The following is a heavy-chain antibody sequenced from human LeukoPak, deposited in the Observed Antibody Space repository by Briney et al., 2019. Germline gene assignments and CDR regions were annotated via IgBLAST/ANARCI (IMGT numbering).Heavy chain of an antibody. CDR3: AREVHGYYYYYMDV. CDR2: IYSGGST. Sequence: GGSLRLSCAASGFTVSSNYMSWVRQAPGKGLEWVSVIYSGGSTYYADSVKGRFTISRDNSKNTLYLQMNSLRAEDTAVYYCAREVHGYYYYYMDVWGKGTTVTISS. CDR1: GFTVSSNY. J-gene: IGHJ6*03. V-gene: IGHV3-66*01.